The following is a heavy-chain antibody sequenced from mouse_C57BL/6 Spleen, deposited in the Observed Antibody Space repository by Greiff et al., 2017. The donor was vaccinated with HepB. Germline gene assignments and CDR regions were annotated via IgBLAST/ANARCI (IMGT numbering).Heavy chain of an antibody. CDR1: GFSLTSYG. Sequence: VKLEESGPGLVAPSQSLSITCTVSGFSLTSYGVHWVRQPPGKGLEWLVVIWSDGSTTYNSALKSRLSISKDNSKSQVFLKMNSLQTDDTAMYYCARHPYYYGSSYGAMDYWGQGTSVTVSS. J-gene: IGHJ4*01. CDR3: ARHPYYYGSSYGAMDY. CDR2: IWSDGST. V-gene: IGHV2-6-1*01. D-gene: IGHD1-1*01.